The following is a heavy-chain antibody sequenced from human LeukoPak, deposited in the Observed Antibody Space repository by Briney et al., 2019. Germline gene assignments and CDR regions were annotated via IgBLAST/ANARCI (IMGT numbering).Heavy chain of an antibody. CDR1: GGSISSGGYY. J-gene: IGHJ4*02. Sequence: SETLSLTCTVSGGSISSGGYYWSWIRQPPGKGLEWIGYIYHSGSTYYNPSLKSRVTISVDRSKNQFSLKLSSVTAADTAVYYCARMGWELKGFDYWGQGTLVTVSS. V-gene: IGHV4-30-2*01. CDR2: IYHSGST. D-gene: IGHD3-10*01. CDR3: ARMGWELKGFDY.